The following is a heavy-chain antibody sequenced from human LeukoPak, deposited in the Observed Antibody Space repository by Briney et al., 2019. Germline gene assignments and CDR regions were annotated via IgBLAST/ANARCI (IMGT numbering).Heavy chain of an antibody. Sequence: GGSLRLSCAASGFTFSNAWMSWVRQAPGEGLEWAGRIKIKTDGGTTDYAAPVKGRFTISRDDSKNTLYLQVNSLKTEDTAVYYCTSDTSGTASAYFDYWGQGTLVTVSS. D-gene: IGHD1-26*01. V-gene: IGHV3-15*01. J-gene: IGHJ4*02. CDR3: TSDTSGTASAYFDY. CDR1: GFTFSNAW. CDR2: IKIKTDGGTT.